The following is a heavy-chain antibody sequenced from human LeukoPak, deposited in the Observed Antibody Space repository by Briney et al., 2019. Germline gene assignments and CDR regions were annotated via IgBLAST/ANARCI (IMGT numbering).Heavy chain of an antibody. CDR2: IYYSGST. J-gene: IGHJ4*02. D-gene: IGHD1-1*01. Sequence: PSETLSLTCTVSGGSISSSRYYWGWIRQPPGKGLEWIGSIYYSGSTYYNPSLKSRVTISVDTSKNQFSLKLSSVTAADTAVYYCARDTTRTKFDYWGQGTLVTVSS. V-gene: IGHV4-39*07. CDR1: GGSISSSRYY. CDR3: ARDTTRTKFDY.